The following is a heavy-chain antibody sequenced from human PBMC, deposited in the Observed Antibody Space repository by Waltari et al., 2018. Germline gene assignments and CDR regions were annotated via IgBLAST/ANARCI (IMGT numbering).Heavy chain of an antibody. V-gene: IGHV4-38-2*02. J-gene: IGHJ4*02. CDR3: ARSARSSNLEY. Sequence: QVQLQESGPGLVKPSETLSLTCTVSGYSISSGYYWGWIRQPPGKGLEWIGSIYHSGSTYYNPALKSRVTISVDTSKNQFSLKRSSVTAADTAVYYCARSARSSNLEYWGQGTLVTVSS. CDR1: GYSISSGYY. CDR2: IYHSGST. D-gene: IGHD6-13*01.